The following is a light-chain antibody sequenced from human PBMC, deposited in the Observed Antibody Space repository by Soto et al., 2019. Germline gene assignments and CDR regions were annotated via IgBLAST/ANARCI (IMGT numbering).Light chain of an antibody. CDR2: EGS. CDR3: CSHAGSWV. Sequence: QSPLTQPASVSGSPGQSITISCTGTSSDVGSYNLVSWYQQQPGKAPKLMIYEGSKRPSGVSNRLSGSKSGNTAPLAISGLQAEDEADYYCCSHAGSWVFGGGTKLTV. J-gene: IGLJ3*02. CDR1: SSDVGSYNL. V-gene: IGLV2-23*01.